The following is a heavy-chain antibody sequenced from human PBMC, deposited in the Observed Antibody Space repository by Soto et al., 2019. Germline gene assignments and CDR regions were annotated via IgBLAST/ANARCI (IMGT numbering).Heavy chain of an antibody. D-gene: IGHD1-1*01. J-gene: IGHJ6*02. Sequence: QVQLVQSGAEVKKPGASVKVSCKASGYTFTSYGISWVRQAPGQGLEWMGWISAYNGNTNYAQKLQGRVTMTTDTATSTAYMELRSLRSDDTAVDYFARELPNWNLGAGMDGWGQGNTFNVSS. CDR2: ISAYNGNT. V-gene: IGHV1-18*01. CDR3: ARELPNWNLGAGMDG. CDR1: GYTFTSYG.